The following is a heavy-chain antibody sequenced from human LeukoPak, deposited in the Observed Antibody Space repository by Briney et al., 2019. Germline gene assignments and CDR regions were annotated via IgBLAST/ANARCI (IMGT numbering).Heavy chain of an antibody. Sequence: GESLKISCKGSGYSFTSYWIGWVRQMPGKGLEWMGIIYPGDSDTRYSPSFQGQVTISADKSISTAYLPWSSLKASNTAMYYCARPSGYYDSSGYYAWAFDIWGQGTMVTVSS. CDR2: IYPGDSDT. CDR1: GYSFTSYW. CDR3: ARPSGYYDSSGYYAWAFDI. V-gene: IGHV5-51*01. D-gene: IGHD3-22*01. J-gene: IGHJ3*02.